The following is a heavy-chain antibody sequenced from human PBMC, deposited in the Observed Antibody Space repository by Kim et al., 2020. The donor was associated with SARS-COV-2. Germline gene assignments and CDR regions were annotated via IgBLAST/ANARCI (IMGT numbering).Heavy chain of an antibody. CDR1: GGSISSGGYY. CDR2: IYYSGST. D-gene: IGHD3-9*01. CDR3: ATATYYDILTGYGPFDY. Sequence: SETLSLTCTVSGGSISSGGYYWSWIRPHPGKGLEWIGYIYYSGSTYYNPSLKSRATISVDTSKNQFPLKLSSVTAADTAVYYCATATYYDILTGYGPFDYWGQGTLVSVS. J-gene: IGHJ4*02. V-gene: IGHV4-31*03.